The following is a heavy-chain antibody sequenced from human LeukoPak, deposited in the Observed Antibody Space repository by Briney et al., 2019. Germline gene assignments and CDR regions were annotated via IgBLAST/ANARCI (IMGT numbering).Heavy chain of an antibody. J-gene: IGHJ3*02. CDR3: AKAASRLGATHDAFDI. D-gene: IGHD1-26*01. Sequence: GGSLRLSCAASGFSFSSIWMHWVRQAPGKGLVWVSRSNSGGTVTNYADSVKGRLTISRDNAKNSLYLQLNSLRADDTALYYCAKAASRLGATHDAFDIWGQGTMVTVSS. CDR1: GFSFSSIW. CDR2: SNSGGTVT. V-gene: IGHV3-74*01.